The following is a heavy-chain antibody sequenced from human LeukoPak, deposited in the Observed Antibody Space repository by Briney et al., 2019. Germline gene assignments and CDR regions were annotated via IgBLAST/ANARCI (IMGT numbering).Heavy chain of an antibody. CDR3: ARGQWLPKE. Sequence: PSETLSLTCAVYGGSFSGYYWSWIRQPPGKGLEWIGEINHSGSTNYNPSLKSRVTISVDTSKNQFSLKLSSVTAADTAVYYCARGQWLPKEWGQGTLVTVSS. D-gene: IGHD6-19*01. J-gene: IGHJ4*02. V-gene: IGHV4-34*01. CDR1: GGSFSGYY. CDR2: INHSGST.